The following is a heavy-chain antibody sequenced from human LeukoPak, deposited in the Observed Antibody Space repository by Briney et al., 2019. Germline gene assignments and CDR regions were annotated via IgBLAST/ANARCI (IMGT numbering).Heavy chain of an antibody. V-gene: IGHV4-39*01. D-gene: IGHD2-15*01. CDR2: IYYSGST. CDR3: ARRYCSGGSCYSDNWSDP. Sequence: SETLSLTCTVSGGSISSSSYYWGWIRQPPGKGLEWIGSIYYSGSTYYNPSLKSRVTISVDTSKNQFSLKLSSVTAADTAVYYRARRYCSGGSCYSDNWSDPWGQGTLVTVSS. J-gene: IGHJ5*02. CDR1: GGSISSSSYY.